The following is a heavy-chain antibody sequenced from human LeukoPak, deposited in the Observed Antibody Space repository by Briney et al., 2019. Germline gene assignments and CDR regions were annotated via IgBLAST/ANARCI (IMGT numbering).Heavy chain of an antibody. Sequence: SETLSPTCAVYGGSFSGYYWSWIRQPPGKGLEWIGEINHSGSTNYNPSLKSRVTISVDTSKNQFSLKLSSVTAADTAVYYCARGASGQSKSDYWGQGTLVTVSS. J-gene: IGHJ4*02. CDR2: INHSGST. CDR3: ARGASGQSKSDY. V-gene: IGHV4-34*01. CDR1: GGSFSGYY.